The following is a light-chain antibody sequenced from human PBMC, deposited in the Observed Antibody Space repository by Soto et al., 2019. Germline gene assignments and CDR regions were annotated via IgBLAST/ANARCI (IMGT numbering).Light chain of an antibody. CDR3: QTWSTDIRV. CDR2: LNSDGSH. V-gene: IGLV4-69*01. J-gene: IGLJ3*02. Sequence: QPVLTQPPSASASLGASVKLTCTLSSGHNSYAIAWHQQQPEKGPRYLMKLNSDGSHSKGDGIPDRFSGSSSGAERYLTISSLQSADEADYYCQTWSTDIRVFGGGTKLTAL. CDR1: SGHNSYA.